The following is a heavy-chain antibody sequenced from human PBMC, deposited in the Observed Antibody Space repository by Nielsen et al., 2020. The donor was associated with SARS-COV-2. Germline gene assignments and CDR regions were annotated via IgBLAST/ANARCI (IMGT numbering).Heavy chain of an antibody. J-gene: IGHJ4*02. D-gene: IGHD3-10*01. CDR3: AKDLGLNLVRGATYYFDH. Sequence: GGSLRLSCVTSGFTFNNYAMHWVRQSPGTGLEWVAVASDDGLKTYYADSLKGRFTISRDNSKNTVSLQMNSPRPEDTAIYYCAKDLGLNLVRGATYYFDHWGLGTLVTVSS. CDR1: GFTFNNYA. CDR2: ASDDGLKT. V-gene: IGHV3-30*02.